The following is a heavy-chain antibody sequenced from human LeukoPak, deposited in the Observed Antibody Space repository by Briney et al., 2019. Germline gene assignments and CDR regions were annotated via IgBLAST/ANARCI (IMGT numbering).Heavy chain of an antibody. V-gene: IGHV1-2*02. CDR1: GYNFNGYY. Sequence: ASVNISCKTSGYNFNGYYLHWVRQAPGQGLEWMGWIKPSSSFTDSAERFKDRVTMTSDTSITTAYMELNSLRSDDTAVYYCARGHKNNYYGNSFDPWGQGTLVTVSS. J-gene: IGHJ5*02. D-gene: IGHD3-10*01. CDR3: ARGHKNNYYGNSFDP. CDR2: IKPSSSFT.